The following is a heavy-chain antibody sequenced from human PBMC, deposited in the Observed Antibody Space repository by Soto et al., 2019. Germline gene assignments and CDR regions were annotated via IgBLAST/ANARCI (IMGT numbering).Heavy chain of an antibody. J-gene: IGHJ4*02. CDR3: ARGPRGLCNLDY. D-gene: IGHD1-26*01. CDR1: GFTFSGDW. CDR2: INMDGSST. Sequence: EVQLVESGGGLVQPGGSLRLSCAASGFTFSGDWMHWVRQGAGKGLVWVSRINMDGSSTNYADSVKGRFTISRDNAKNTLNLQMNSLRVDDTSVYYCARGPRGLCNLDYCGPGAMVTVSS. V-gene: IGHV3-74*01.